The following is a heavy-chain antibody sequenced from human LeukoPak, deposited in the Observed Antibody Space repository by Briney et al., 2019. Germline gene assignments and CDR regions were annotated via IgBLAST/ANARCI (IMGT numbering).Heavy chain of an antibody. D-gene: IGHD1-1*01. Sequence: GASVKVSCTASGGTFSSYAISWVRQAPGQGLEWMGGIIPIFGTANYAQKFQGRVTITSDESTSTAYMELSSLRSEDTAVYYCARGSVQLERESAFDIWGQGTMVTVSS. CDR1: GGTFSSYA. CDR2: IIPIFGTA. J-gene: IGHJ3*02. V-gene: IGHV1-69*13. CDR3: ARGSVQLERESAFDI.